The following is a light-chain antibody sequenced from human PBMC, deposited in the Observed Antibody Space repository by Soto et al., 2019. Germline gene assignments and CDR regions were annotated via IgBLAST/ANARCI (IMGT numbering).Light chain of an antibody. CDR1: QSVTSY. CDR3: QQRSDWPLT. Sequence: EIVLTQSPATLSLSPGERAALSCRASQSVTSYLACYRHKPGQAPRLLIYDVSNRASGIPARFSGSWSETDFTLTISSLEPEDFAVYYCQQRSDWPLTFGQGTRLEIK. V-gene: IGKV3-11*01. J-gene: IGKJ5*01. CDR2: DVS.